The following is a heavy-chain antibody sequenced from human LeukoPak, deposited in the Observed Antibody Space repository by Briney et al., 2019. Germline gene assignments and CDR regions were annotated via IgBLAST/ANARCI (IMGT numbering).Heavy chain of an antibody. J-gene: IGHJ5*02. Sequence: GASVKVSCKASGGTFSSYAISWVRQAPGQGLEWMGGIIPIFGTANYAQKFQGRVTITADESTSTAYMELSSLRSDDTAVYYCARDLRLLWFGELGNWFDPWGQGTLVTVSS. CDR2: IIPIFGTA. D-gene: IGHD3-10*01. V-gene: IGHV1-69*01. CDR1: GGTFSSYA. CDR3: ARDLRLLWFGELGNWFDP.